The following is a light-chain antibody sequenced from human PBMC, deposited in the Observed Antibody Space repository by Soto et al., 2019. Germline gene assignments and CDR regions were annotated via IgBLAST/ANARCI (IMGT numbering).Light chain of an antibody. CDR3: QLWDSSSAHVV. CDR1: NIGSKS. V-gene: IGLV3-21*04. J-gene: IGLJ2*01. CDR2: SDP. Sequence: SYELTQPPSVSVAPGKTARISCGGNNIGSKSVHWYQRKPGPAPVLVIYSDPDLPSVIPERFCGSNSGNTATLTISRVEAGDAAYYYCQLWDSSSAHVVFGGGTKLTVL.